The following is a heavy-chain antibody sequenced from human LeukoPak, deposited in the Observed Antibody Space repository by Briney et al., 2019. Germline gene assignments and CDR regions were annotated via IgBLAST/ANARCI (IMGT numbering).Heavy chain of an antibody. CDR1: GFTVSSNY. CDR2: IYSGGST. Sequence: GGSLRLSCAASGFTVSSNYMSWVRQAPGKGLEWVSVIYSGGSTYYADSVKGRFTISRDNSKNTLYLQMNSLRAEDTAVYYCAKDRGGSSLFDYWGQGTLVTVSS. CDR3: AKDRGGSSLFDY. J-gene: IGHJ4*02. V-gene: IGHV3-66*02. D-gene: IGHD6-6*01.